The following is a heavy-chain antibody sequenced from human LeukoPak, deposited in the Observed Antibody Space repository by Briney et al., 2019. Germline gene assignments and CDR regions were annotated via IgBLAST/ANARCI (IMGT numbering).Heavy chain of an antibody. Sequence: GGSLRLSCAASGFTFSSYAMSWVRQAPGKGLQWGSIISGSGSPPNYADSVKGRFTLSRDNSNSTLYLQMNSLRAEDTAVYYCAKGRRGYFGNSFDYWGQGTLVTVPS. J-gene: IGHJ4*02. CDR2: ISGSGSPP. CDR3: AKGRRGYFGNSFDY. D-gene: IGHD3-10*01. CDR1: GFTFSSYA. V-gene: IGHV3-23*01.